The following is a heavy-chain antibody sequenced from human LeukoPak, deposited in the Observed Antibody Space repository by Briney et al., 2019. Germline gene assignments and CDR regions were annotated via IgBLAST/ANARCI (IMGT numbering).Heavy chain of an antibody. D-gene: IGHD1-26*01. CDR1: GFTFSSYA. CDR3: ARGEWELLDY. J-gene: IGHJ4*02. V-gene: IGHV3-20*04. CDR2: INWNGGST. Sequence: GGSLRLSCAASGFTFSSYAMSWVRQAPGKGLEWVSGINWNGGSTGYADSVKGRFTISRDNAKNTLYLQMNSLRAEDTAVYYCARGEWELLDYWGQGTLVTVSS.